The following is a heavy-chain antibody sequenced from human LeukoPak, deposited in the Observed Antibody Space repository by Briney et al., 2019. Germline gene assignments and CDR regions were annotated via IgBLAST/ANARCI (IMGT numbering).Heavy chain of an antibody. D-gene: IGHD5-12*01. J-gene: IGHJ6*03. CDR1: GFTFSSHG. CDR3: AKGYSGYARGYYYYYMDV. V-gene: IGHV3-23*01. Sequence: PGGSLRLSCAASGFTFSSHGMSWVRQAPGKGLEWVSAISGSGGSTYYADSVKGRFTISRDNSKNTLYLQMNSLRAEDTAVYYCAKGYSGYARGYYYYYMDVWGKGTTVTISS. CDR2: ISGSGGST.